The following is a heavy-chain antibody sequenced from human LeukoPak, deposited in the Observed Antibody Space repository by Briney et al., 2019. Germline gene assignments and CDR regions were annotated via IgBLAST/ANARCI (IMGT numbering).Heavy chain of an antibody. J-gene: IGHJ3*02. Sequence: GGSLRLSCAASGFTFSSYSMNWVRQAPGKGLEWVSYISSSSSTIYYADSVKGRFTISRDNSKNTLYLQMNSLRAEDTAVYYCARSGYDKDAFDIWGQGTMVTVSS. D-gene: IGHD3-22*01. CDR3: ARSGYDKDAFDI. CDR1: GFTFSSYS. V-gene: IGHV3-48*01. CDR2: ISSSSSTI.